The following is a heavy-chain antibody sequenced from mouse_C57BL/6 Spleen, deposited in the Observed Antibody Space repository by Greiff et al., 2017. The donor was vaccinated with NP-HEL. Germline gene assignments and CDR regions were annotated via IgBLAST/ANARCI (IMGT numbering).Heavy chain of an antibody. CDR1: GYAFTNYL. J-gene: IGHJ1*03. CDR2: INPGSGGT. V-gene: IGHV1-54*01. Sequence: QVHVKQSGAELVRPGTSVKVSCKASGYAFTNYLIEWVKQRPGQGLEWIGVINPGSGGTNYNEKFKGKATLTADKSSSTAYMQLSSLTSEDSAVYFCARGSPYYGSSYDWYFDVWGTGTTVTVSS. CDR3: ARGSPYYGSSYDWYFDV. D-gene: IGHD1-1*01.